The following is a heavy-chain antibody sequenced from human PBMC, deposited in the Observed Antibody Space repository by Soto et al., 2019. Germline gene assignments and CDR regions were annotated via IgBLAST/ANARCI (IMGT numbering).Heavy chain of an antibody. D-gene: IGHD2-21*01. CDR1: GXTFSNSA. J-gene: IGHJ4*02. V-gene: IGHV3-23*01. CDR3: AKVRVGIDVDFDY. Sequence: GSLRLACAASGXTFSNSAMTWVRQAPAKGLEWVSTIRDSDSGGSTFYADSVKGRFTISRDDSKKTLYLQMSSLRAEDTDMYYCAKVRVGIDVDFDYWGQGALGTVSS. CDR2: IRDSDSGGST.